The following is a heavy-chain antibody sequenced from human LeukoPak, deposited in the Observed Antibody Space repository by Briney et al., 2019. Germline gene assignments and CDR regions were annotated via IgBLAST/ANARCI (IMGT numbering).Heavy chain of an antibody. Sequence: SVKVSCKASGYTFPSYDINWVRQAPGQGLEWMGRIIPILGIANYAQKFQGRVTITADKSTSTAYMELSSLRSEDTAVYYCARGPSSSWYRFDYWGQGTLVTVSS. CDR1: GYTFPSYD. CDR2: IIPILGIA. V-gene: IGHV1-69*04. D-gene: IGHD6-13*01. CDR3: ARGPSSSWYRFDY. J-gene: IGHJ4*02.